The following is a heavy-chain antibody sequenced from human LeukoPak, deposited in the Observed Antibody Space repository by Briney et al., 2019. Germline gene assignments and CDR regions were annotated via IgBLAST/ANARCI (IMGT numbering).Heavy chain of an antibody. D-gene: IGHD7-27*01. Sequence: SQTLSLTCAISGDRVSRDGAAWNWIRQSPSRGLEWLGRTYYRSKWYTDYAVSVKSRIIINPDTSKNQFSLQLNSLTPEDTAVYYCARGWGFDFWGQGTLVTVSS. CDR2: TYYRSKWYT. J-gene: IGHJ4*02. CDR1: GDRVSRDGAA. V-gene: IGHV6-1*01. CDR3: ARGWGFDF.